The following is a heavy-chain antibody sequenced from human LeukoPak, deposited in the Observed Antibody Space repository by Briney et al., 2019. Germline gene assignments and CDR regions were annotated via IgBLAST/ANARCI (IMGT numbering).Heavy chain of an antibody. J-gene: IGHJ4*02. D-gene: IGHD1-1*01. CDR2: ISTSGTT. V-gene: IGHV4-59*10. CDR3: AREGTGTTYRGIDY. CDR1: GGSISSYF. Sequence: SETLPLTCAVYGGSISSYFWSWIRQPAGKGLEWIGRISTSGTTNYNPSLKSRVTMSVDTSKNQFSLNLSSLTAADTAVYYCAREGTGTTYRGIDYWGQGTLVTVSS.